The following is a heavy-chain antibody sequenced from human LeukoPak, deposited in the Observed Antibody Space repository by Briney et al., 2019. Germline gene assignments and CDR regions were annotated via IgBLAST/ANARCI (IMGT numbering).Heavy chain of an antibody. J-gene: IGHJ5*02. CDR1: GGSINSYY. CDR3: ARDATPFSTQNWFAP. Sequence: SETLSLTCTVSGGSINSYYWTWIRQPPGKALEWIGYIYYSGSTYYNPSLKSRVTISLDTSKNQFSLKLSSVTAADTAVYYCARDATPFSTQNWFAPWGRGTPATVSS. CDR2: IYYSGST. V-gene: IGHV4-59*01. D-gene: IGHD2-2*01.